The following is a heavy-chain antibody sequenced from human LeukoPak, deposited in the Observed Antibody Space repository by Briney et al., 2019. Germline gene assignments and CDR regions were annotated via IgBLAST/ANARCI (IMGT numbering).Heavy chain of an antibody. V-gene: IGHV3-30*02. CDR1: GFTFSDYY. D-gene: IGHD3-16*02. CDR2: IRNDETEI. J-gene: IGHJ4*02. CDR3: AKDGGRYRFDY. Sequence: GGSLRLSCAASGFTFSDYYMSWIRQAPGRGLEWVSFIRNDETEIHYADFAKGRFTISRDKSKNSLYLQMNSLRPDDTALYYCAKDGGRYRFDYWGQGTMVTVSS.